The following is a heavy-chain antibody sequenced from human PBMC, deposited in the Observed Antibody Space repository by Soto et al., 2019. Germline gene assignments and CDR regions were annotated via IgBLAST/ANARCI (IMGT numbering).Heavy chain of an antibody. J-gene: IGHJ2*01. V-gene: IGHV4-4*02. CDR1: GGSISSSNW. CDR3: ASGGAAAGPYWYFDL. D-gene: IGHD6-13*01. Sequence: QVQLQESGPGLVKPSGTLSLTCAVSGGSISSSNWWSWVRQPPGKGLEWIGEIYHSGSTNYNPSLKSRVAISVDKSKNQFSLKLSSVTAADTAVDYCASGGAAAGPYWYFDLWGRGTLVTVSS. CDR2: IYHSGST.